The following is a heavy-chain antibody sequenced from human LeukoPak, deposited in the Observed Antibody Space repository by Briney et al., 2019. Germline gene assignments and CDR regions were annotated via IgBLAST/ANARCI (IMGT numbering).Heavy chain of an antibody. V-gene: IGHV1-24*01. CDR3: AASIVVVPAAIYTYYMDV. CDR2: FDPEDGET. J-gene: IGHJ6*03. Sequence: ASVKVSCKVSGYTLTELSMHWVRQAPGKALEWMGGFDPEDGETIYAQKFQGRVTMTEDTSTDTAYMELSSLRSEDTAVYYCAASIVVVPAAIYTYYMDVWGKGTTVTVSS. D-gene: IGHD2-2*01. CDR1: GYTLTELS.